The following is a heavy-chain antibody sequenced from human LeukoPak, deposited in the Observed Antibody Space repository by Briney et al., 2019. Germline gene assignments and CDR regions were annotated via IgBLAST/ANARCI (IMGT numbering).Heavy chain of an antibody. V-gene: IGHV3-74*01. D-gene: IGHD1-26*01. CDR3: AKDRDRGSANDY. CDR2: TNSDGSST. J-gene: IGHJ4*02. CDR1: GFTFSSYG. Sequence: PGGSLRLSCAASGFTFSSYGMHWVRQAPGKGLVWVSRTNSDGSSTSYADSVKGRFTISRDNAKNTLYLQMNSLRAEDTAVYYCAKDRDRGSANDYWGQGTLVTVSS.